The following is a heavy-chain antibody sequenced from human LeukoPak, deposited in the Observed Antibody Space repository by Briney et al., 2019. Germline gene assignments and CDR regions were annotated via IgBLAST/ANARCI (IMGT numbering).Heavy chain of an antibody. V-gene: IGHV4-4*07. D-gene: IGHD3-9*01. Sequence: SETLSLTCTVSGASISSYYWSWIRQPAGKGLEWIGRIYTSGSTNYNPSLKSRVTMSVDTSKSQFSLRLSSVTAADTAVYYCGREGIPYSPSPYYFDYWGQGNLVTVSS. CDR1: GASISSYY. CDR3: GREGIPYSPSPYYFDY. CDR2: IYTSGST. J-gene: IGHJ4*02.